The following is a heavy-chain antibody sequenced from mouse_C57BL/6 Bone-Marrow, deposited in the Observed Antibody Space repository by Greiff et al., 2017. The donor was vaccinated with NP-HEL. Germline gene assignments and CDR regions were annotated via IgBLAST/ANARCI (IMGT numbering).Heavy chain of an antibody. V-gene: IGHV1-81*01. CDR1: GYTFTSYG. CDR2: IYPRSGNT. CDR3: ARSRDYSWFAY. Sequence: VKLVESGAELARPGASVKLSCKASGYTFTSYGISWVKQRTGQGLEWIGEIYPRSGNTYYNEKFKGKATLTADKSSSTAYMELRSLTSEDSAVYFCARSRDYSWFAYWGQGTLVTVSA. D-gene: IGHD1-1*01. J-gene: IGHJ3*01.